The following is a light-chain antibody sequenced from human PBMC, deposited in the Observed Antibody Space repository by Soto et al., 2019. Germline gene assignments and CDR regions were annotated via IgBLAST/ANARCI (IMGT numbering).Light chain of an antibody. J-gene: IGKJ1*01. Sequence: EIVLTQSPGTLSLSPGERATLSCRASQSVTSNYLAWYQHKRGQAPRLLIYGASNRATGIPDRFSGSGSGTDFTLTISRLEPEDFAVYYCQQFGSSPPWTFGQGTKVEIK. V-gene: IGKV3-20*01. CDR2: GAS. CDR3: QQFGSSPPWT. CDR1: QSVTSNY.